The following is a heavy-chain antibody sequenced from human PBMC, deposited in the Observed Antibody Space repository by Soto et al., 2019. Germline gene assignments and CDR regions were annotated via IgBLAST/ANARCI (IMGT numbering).Heavy chain of an antibody. CDR2: IYHSGST. Sequence: PSETLSLTCSVSGGSISSYFWSWFPHPPGKGTEWIGYIYHSGSTYYNPSLKSRVTISVDRSKNQFSLKLSSVSAADTAVYYCARDLFGRGSGELWFDPWGQGTLVTVSS. CDR1: GGSISSYF. D-gene: IGHD3-16*01. CDR3: ARDLFGRGSGELWFDP. V-gene: IGHV4-59*12. J-gene: IGHJ5*02.